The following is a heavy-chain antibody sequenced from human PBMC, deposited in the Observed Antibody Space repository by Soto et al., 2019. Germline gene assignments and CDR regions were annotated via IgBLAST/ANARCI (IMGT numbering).Heavy chain of an antibody. Sequence: QVQLVQSGAEVKKPGSSVKVSCKASGGTFSSYAISWVRQAPGQGLEWMGGVIPIFGTANYAQKFQGRVTITAAEATGTAYKELSSLRSEDTVVYYCARVRVGEMATFNWYFDLWGRGTLVTVSS. CDR3: ARVRVGEMATFNWYFDL. D-gene: IGHD5-12*01. V-gene: IGHV1-69*12. CDR1: GGTFSSYA. CDR2: VIPIFGTA. J-gene: IGHJ2*01.